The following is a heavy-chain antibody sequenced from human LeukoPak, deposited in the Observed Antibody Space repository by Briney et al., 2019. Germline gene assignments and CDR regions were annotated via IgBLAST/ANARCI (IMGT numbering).Heavy chain of an antibody. CDR1: GGTLSSYA. CDR3: ARLGCTNGVCHNWFDP. D-gene: IGHD2-8*01. V-gene: IGHV1-69*13. CDR2: IIPIFGTA. Sequence: GASVKVSCKASGGTLSSYAISWVRQAPGQGLEWMGGIIPIFGTANYAQKFQGRVTITADESTSTAYMELSSLRSEDTAVYYCARLGCTNGVCHNWFDPWGQGTLVTVSS. J-gene: IGHJ5*02.